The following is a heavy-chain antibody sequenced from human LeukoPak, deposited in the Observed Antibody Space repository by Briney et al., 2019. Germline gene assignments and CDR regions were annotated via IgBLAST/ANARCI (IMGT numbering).Heavy chain of an antibody. CDR2: ISYSGNT. D-gene: IGHD2-21*02. CDR1: GDSISSDGYS. Sequence: SETLSLTCTVSGDSISSDGYSWTWIRQPPGKGLEWIRHISYSGNTYYNPSLKSRVTLSVDASKNQFSLNLTSVTAADTAIYYRARDFLRTASPDAFDFWGQGTMVTVSS. CDR3: ARDFLRTASPDAFDF. V-gene: IGHV4-31*03. J-gene: IGHJ3*01.